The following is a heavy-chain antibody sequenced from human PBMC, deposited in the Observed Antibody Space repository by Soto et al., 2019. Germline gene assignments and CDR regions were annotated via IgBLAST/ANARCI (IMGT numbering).Heavy chain of an antibody. Sequence: ASVKVSCKASGGTFSSYAISWVRQAPGQGLEWMGGIIPIFGTANYAQKFQGRVTITADESTSTAYMELSSLRSEDTAVYYCARGGSHPSYFDYWGQGTLVTVSS. V-gene: IGHV1-69*13. CDR3: ARGGSHPSYFDY. J-gene: IGHJ4*02. CDR2: IIPIFGTA. D-gene: IGHD1-26*01. CDR1: GGTFSSYA.